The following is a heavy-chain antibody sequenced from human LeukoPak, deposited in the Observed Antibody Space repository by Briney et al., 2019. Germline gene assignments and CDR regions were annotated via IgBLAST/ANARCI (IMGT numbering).Heavy chain of an antibody. Sequence: PGGSLRLSCAASGFTFSNYWMHWVRQPPGKGLVWVSRINSDGSSTAYADSVKGRFTIYRDNAKNTLYLQMNSLRAEGTAVYYCTSDTVNTAVGIDYWGQGTLVTVSS. CDR2: INSDGSST. D-gene: IGHD5-18*01. J-gene: IGHJ4*02. CDR1: GFTFSNYW. V-gene: IGHV3-74*01. CDR3: TSDTVNTAVGIDY.